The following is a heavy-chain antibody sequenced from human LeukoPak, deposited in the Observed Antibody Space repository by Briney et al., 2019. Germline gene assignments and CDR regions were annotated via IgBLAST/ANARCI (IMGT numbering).Heavy chain of an antibody. J-gene: IGHJ4*02. V-gene: IGHV4-59*01. CDR1: GGSISSYY. Sequence: SETLSLTCTLSGGSISSYYWSWIRQPPGKGLEWIGYIYYSGSTNYNPSLKSRLTISVDTSKNQFSLKLNSVTAADTAVYYCARDRSEFDYWGQGTLVTVSS. CDR2: IYYSGST. CDR3: ARDRSEFDY.